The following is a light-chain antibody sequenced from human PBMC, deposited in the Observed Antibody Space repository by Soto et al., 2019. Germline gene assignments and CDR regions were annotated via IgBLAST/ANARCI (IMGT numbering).Light chain of an antibody. Sequence: DVQMTQSPSTLSASVGDKVSITCRASQYISCWLACYQQKPGKAPKLLIYDASTLERGVPSRFRGSESGTEYTLTINNLQPDDLATYYCKQYNSYSLAFGQGTKVDIK. V-gene: IGKV1-5*01. CDR1: QYISCW. CDR2: DAS. J-gene: IGKJ1*01. CDR3: KQYNSYSLA.